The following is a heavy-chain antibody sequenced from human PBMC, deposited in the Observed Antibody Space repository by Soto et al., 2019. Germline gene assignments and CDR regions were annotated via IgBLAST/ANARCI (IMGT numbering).Heavy chain of an antibody. Sequence: QVQLVQSGAEVKKPGSSVKVSCKASGGTFSSYAISWVRQAPGQGLEWMGGIIPIFGTANYAQKFQGRVTITADESTSTDYRELSSLRSEDTAVYYCASAPSRYYYDGMDVWGQGATVTVSS. J-gene: IGHJ6*02. D-gene: IGHD7-27*01. CDR2: IIPIFGTA. CDR1: GGTFSSYA. CDR3: ASAPSRYYYDGMDV. V-gene: IGHV1-69*12.